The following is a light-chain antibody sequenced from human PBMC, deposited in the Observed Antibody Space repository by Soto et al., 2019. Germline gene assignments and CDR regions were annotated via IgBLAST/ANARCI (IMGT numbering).Light chain of an antibody. V-gene: IGKV2D-29*01. Sequence: DIVMTQTPPSLSVTPGQPASISCKSSRSLLHTDGDDYLFWFLQKPGQPPQPLVYEASKRFSGVXDXSSGSGSGTEFTLTISRVEADDVGTYYCMQSLQFPLTFGGGTSV. J-gene: IGKJ4*01. CDR3: MQSLQFPLT. CDR2: EAS. CDR1: RSLLHTDGDDY.